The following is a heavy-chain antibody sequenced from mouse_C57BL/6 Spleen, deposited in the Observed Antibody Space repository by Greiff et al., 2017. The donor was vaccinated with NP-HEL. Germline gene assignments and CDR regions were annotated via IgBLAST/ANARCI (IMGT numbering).Heavy chain of an antibody. Sequence: EVQGVESGGGLVKPGGSLKLSCAASGFTFSSYAMSWVRQTPEKRLEWVATISDGGSYTYYPDNVKGRFTISRDNAKNNLYLQMSHLKSEDTAMYYCARDSDYLLAMDYWGQGTSVTVSS. D-gene: IGHD2-4*01. CDR1: GFTFSSYA. CDR3: ARDSDYLLAMDY. CDR2: ISDGGSYT. J-gene: IGHJ4*01. V-gene: IGHV5-4*01.